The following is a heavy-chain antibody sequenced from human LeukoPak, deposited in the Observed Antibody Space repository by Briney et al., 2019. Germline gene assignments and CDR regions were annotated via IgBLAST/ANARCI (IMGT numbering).Heavy chain of an antibody. D-gene: IGHD1-26*01. J-gene: IGHJ4*02. Sequence: GGSLRLSCAASGFTFSSYEMNWVRQAPGKGLEWVPYISSSGSTIYYADSVKGRFTISRDNAKNSLYLQMNSLRAEDTAVYYCARASGSYGRYYFDYWGQGTLVTVSS. V-gene: IGHV3-48*03. CDR3: ARASGSYGRYYFDY. CDR1: GFTFSSYE. CDR2: ISSSGSTI.